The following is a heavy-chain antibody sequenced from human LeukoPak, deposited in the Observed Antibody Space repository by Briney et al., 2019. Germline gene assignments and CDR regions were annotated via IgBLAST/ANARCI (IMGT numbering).Heavy chain of an antibody. J-gene: IGHJ5*02. Sequence: GGSLRLSCAASGFTFSSYEMNWVRQAPGKGLEWVSYISSSGSTIYYADSVKGRSTISRDNAKNSLYLQMNSLRAEDTAVYYCARDLGDYEYGVQNWFDPWGQGTLVTVSS. D-gene: IGHD4-17*01. CDR1: GFTFSSYE. V-gene: IGHV3-48*03. CDR2: ISSSGSTI. CDR3: ARDLGDYEYGVQNWFDP.